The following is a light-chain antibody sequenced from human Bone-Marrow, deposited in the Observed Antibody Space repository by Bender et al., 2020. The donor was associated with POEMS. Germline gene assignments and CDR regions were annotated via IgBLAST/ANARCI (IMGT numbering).Light chain of an antibody. CDR3: QSYDNSLGGWV. V-gene: IGLV2-18*02. J-gene: IGLJ3*02. CDR1: TSDVGSYNR. CDR2: DVS. Sequence: QSALTQPASVSGSRGQSVTISCTGTTSDVGSYNRVSWYQQFPGTAPKLIIYDVSDRPSGVPDRFSGSKSGTSASLAITGLQAEDEGDYYCQSYDNSLGGWVFGGGTKLTVL.